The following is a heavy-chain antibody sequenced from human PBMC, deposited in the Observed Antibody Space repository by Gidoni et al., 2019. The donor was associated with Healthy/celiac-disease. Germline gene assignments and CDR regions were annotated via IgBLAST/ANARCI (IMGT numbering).Heavy chain of an antibody. CDR2: INHSGST. CDR3: ARGIFLGKQPKV. V-gene: IGHV4-34*01. J-gene: IGHJ4*02. Sequence: QVQLQQWGAGLLKPSETLSLTCAVYGGSFSGYYWSWIRQPPGKGLEWIGEINHSGSTNYNPSLKSRVTISVDTSKNQFSLKLSSVTAADTAVYYCARGIFLGKQPKVGGQGTLVTVSS. D-gene: IGHD3-3*02. CDR1: GGSFSGYY.